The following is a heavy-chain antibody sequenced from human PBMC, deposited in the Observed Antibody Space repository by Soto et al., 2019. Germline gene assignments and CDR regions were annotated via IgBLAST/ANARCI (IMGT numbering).Heavy chain of an antibody. CDR1: GFTFSSYW. CDR3: ARVAYSYGWIFDY. J-gene: IGHJ4*01. D-gene: IGHD3-16*01. V-gene: IGHV3-7*01. Sequence: GGSLRLSCACSGFTFSSYWMSWVRQAPGKGLEWVVNIKQDGSDKYYVDSVKGRFTISRDNGKNSLYLQMNSLRAEDTAVYFCARVAYSYGWIFDYWGQGTLVTVSS. CDR2: IKQDGSDK.